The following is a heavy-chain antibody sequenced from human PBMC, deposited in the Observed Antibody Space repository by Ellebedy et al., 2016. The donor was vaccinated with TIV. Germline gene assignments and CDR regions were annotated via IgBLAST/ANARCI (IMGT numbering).Heavy chain of an antibody. J-gene: IGHJ6*02. CDR3: VRDMRDYYYYGMDV. Sequence: PGGSLRLSCAASGFTFSSYAMHWVRQAPGKGLEWVAVISYDGSNKYYADSVKGRFTISRDNSKNTLYLQMNSLRAEDTAVYYCVRDMRDYYYYGMDVWGQGTTVTVSS. V-gene: IGHV3-30-3*01. D-gene: IGHD5-24*01. CDR2: ISYDGSNK. CDR1: GFTFSSYA.